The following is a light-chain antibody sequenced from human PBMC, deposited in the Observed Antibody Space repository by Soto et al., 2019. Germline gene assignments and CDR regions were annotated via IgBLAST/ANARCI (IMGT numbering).Light chain of an antibody. Sequence: EIVLTQSPATLSLSPGERATLSCRASQSVSSNYLAWYQQQKPGQAPRLLIYAASNRASGFPDRFSGSGSGTDFTLTINRLEPEDFAVYYCQQYGSAPTWTFGQGTKVEIK. CDR3: QQYGSAPTWT. CDR1: QSVSSNY. J-gene: IGKJ1*01. CDR2: AAS. V-gene: IGKV3-20*01.